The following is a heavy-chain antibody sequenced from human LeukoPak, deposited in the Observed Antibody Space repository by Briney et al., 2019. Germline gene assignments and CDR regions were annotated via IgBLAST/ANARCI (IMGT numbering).Heavy chain of an antibody. CDR3: ARDRNHGYYYYYYMDV. CDR1: GFTVSSNY. V-gene: IGHV3-53*05. CDR2: IYSGGST. J-gene: IGHJ6*03. Sequence: GGSLRLSCAASGFTVSSNYMSWVRQAPGKGLEWVSVIYSGGSTYYADSVKGRFTISRDNSKNTLYLQMNSLRAEDTAVYYCARDRNHGYYYYYYMDVWGKGTTVTVSS.